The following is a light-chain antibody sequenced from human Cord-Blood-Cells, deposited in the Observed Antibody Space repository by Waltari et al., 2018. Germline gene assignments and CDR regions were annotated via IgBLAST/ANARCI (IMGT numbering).Light chain of an antibody. J-gene: IGKJ1*01. CDR3: QQYGSSPPT. CDR1: QSGSSSY. CDR2: GAS. V-gene: IGKV3-20*01. Sequence: VLHPAHAALTLSPCVCATLTCSPSQSGSSSYLPWYQQKPGKAPRLLIYGASSRATGIPDRFSGSGSGTDFTLTISRLEPEDFAVYYCQQYGSSPPTFGQGTKVEIK.